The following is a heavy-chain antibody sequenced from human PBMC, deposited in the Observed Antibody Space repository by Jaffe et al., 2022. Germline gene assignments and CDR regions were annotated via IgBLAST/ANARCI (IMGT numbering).Heavy chain of an antibody. CDR2: INTNTGNP. Sequence: QVQLVQSGSELQKPGASVKVSCKASGYTFTSYVMNWVRQAPGQGLEWMGWINTNTGNPTYAQGFTGRFVFSLDTSVTTAYLQITSLKAEDTAVYYCARDSSASSWEKYFDYWGQGTLVTVSS. D-gene: IGHD6-19*01. CDR1: GYTFTSYV. J-gene: IGHJ4*02. V-gene: IGHV7-4-1*02. CDR3: ARDSSASSWEKYFDY.